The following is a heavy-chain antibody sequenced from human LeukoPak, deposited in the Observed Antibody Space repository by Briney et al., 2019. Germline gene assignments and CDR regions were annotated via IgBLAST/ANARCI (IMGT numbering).Heavy chain of an antibody. CDR1: GFTVSSNY. V-gene: IGHV3-66*02. J-gene: IGHJ5*02. CDR3: ARARCSSTRCYSGAEYNWFDP. Sequence: GGSLRLSCAVSGFTVSSNYMSWVRQAPGKGLEWVSIIYSGGSTYYADSVKGRFTISRDNSKNTLYLQMNSLKAEDTAVYYCARARCSSTRCYSGAEYNWFDPWGQGTLVTVSS. CDR2: IYSGGST. D-gene: IGHD2-2*02.